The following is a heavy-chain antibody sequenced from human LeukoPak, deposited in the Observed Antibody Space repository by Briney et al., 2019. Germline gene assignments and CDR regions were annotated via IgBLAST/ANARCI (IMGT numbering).Heavy chain of an antibody. D-gene: IGHD4-17*01. CDR3: ARESANDYGDNHAGACLDY. CDR1: GFTFSSYS. J-gene: IGHJ4*02. V-gene: IGHV3-21*04. Sequence: GGSLRLSCAASGFTFSSYSMNWVRQAPGKGLEWVSSISSSSSYIYYADSVKGRFTISRDNAKNSLYLQMNRLRAEATAVYYCARESANDYGDNHAGACLDYWGQGNLVTVSS. CDR2: ISSSSSYI.